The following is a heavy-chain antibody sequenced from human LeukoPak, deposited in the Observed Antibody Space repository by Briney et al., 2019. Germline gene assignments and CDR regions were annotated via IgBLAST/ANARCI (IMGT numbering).Heavy chain of an antibody. V-gene: IGHV1-69*05. J-gene: IGHJ4*02. Sequence: SVKVSCKASGGTFSSYAISWVRQAPGQGLEWMGGIIPIFGTANYAQKFQGRVTITTDESTSTAYMELSSLRSEDTAVYYRARHAYYDILTGYYWSSSFDYWGQGTLVTVSS. CDR3: ARHAYYDILTGYYWSSSFDY. CDR2: IIPIFGTA. CDR1: GGTFSSYA. D-gene: IGHD3-9*01.